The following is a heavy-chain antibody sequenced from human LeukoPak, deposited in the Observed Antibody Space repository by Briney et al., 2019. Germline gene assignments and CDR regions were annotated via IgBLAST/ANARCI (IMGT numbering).Heavy chain of an antibody. CDR2: IKQDGSEK. CDR3: AREWQGGIAAAGTRIEGDY. D-gene: IGHD6-13*01. CDR1: GFSVSSYW. Sequence: PGGSLRLSCAVSGFSVSSYWMTWVRQAPGKGLEWVANIKQDGSEKNYVDSVKGRFTISRDNAENSLFLQMNSLRVEDTAVYYCAREWQGGIAAAGTRIEGDYWGQGTLVAVSS. J-gene: IGHJ4*02. V-gene: IGHV3-7*01.